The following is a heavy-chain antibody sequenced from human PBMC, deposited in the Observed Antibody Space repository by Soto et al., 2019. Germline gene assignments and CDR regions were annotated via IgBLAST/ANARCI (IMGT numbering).Heavy chain of an antibody. J-gene: IGHJ3*02. V-gene: IGHV1-69*06. CDR1: GGTFSSYA. Sequence: SVKVSCKASGGTFSSYAISWVRQAPGQGLEWMGGIIPIFGTANYAQKFQGQVTISADKSISTAYLQWSSLKASDTAMYYCASADSPRGAFDIWGQGTMVTVSS. CDR2: IIPIFGTA. CDR3: ASADSPRGAFDI. D-gene: IGHD3-10*01.